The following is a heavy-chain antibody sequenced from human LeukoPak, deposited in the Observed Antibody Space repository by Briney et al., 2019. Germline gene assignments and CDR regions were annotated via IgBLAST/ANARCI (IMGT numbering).Heavy chain of an antibody. V-gene: IGHV3-7*04. D-gene: IGHD2-15*01. CDR1: GFTFSNHW. J-gene: IGHJ4*02. CDR3: ARDRGGRSGLDD. Sequence: GGSLRLSCAPSGFTFSNHWMSWVRQAPGKGLEWVAFIKEDGGEIFYVDSVKGRFTISRDNAENFLYLQMNSLRAEDMAVYYCARDRGGRSGLDDWGQGTLVIVSS. CDR2: IKEDGGEI.